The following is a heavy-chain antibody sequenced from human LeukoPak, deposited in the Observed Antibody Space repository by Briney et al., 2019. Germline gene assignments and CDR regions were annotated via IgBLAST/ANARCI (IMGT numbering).Heavy chain of an antibody. CDR2: IYYSGST. CDR1: GFSISSYY. J-gene: IGHJ4*02. CDR3: ASLESSLSEGGRLS. V-gene: IGHV4-59*01. Sequence: SETLSLTCTVSGFSISSYYWSWIRQPPGKGLEWVAYIYYSGSTKYYPSLKKRVTISVDTCKNQFSLKLSSVTAADTAVYYCASLESSLSEGGRLSWGQGTLVTVSS. D-gene: IGHD6-6*01.